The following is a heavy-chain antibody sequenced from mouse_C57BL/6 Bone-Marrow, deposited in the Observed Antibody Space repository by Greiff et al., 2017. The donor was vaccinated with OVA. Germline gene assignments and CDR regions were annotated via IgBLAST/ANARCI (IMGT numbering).Heavy chain of an antibody. J-gene: IGHJ2*01. CDR1: GFTFSSYA. Sequence: EVHLVESGGGLVKPGGSLKLSCAASGFTFSSYAMSWVRQTPEQRLEWVATISDGGSYTYYPDNVKGRFTISRDNAKNTLYLQMSHLKSEDTAMYYCARGYDYDFDYWGQGTTLTVSS. CDR3: ARGYDYDFDY. CDR2: ISDGGSYT. V-gene: IGHV5-4*01. D-gene: IGHD2-4*01.